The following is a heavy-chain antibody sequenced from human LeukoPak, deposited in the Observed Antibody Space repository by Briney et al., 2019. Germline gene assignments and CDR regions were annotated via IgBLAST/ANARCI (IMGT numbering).Heavy chain of an antibody. CDR3: ARGMIAAARGWFDP. CDR1: GYTFTGYY. CDR2: INPNSGGT. V-gene: IGHV1-2*02. D-gene: IGHD6-13*01. Sequence: ASVKVSCKASGYTFTGYYMHWVRQAPGQGLEWMGWINPNSGGTNYAQKFQGRVTMTRDTSISTAYMELSRLRSDDTAVYYFARGMIAAARGWFDPWGQGTLVTVSS. J-gene: IGHJ5*02.